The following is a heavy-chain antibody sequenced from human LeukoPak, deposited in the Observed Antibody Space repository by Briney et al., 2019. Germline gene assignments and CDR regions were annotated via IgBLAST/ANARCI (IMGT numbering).Heavy chain of an antibody. V-gene: IGHV4-39*07. D-gene: IGHD3-3*01. CDR2: IYYSGST. CDR1: GGSISSSSYY. Sequence: PSETLSLTCTVSGGSISSSSYYWGWIRQPPGKGLEWIGSIYYSGSTYYNPSLKSRVTISVDTSKSQFSLKLSSVTAADTAVYYCDYYDFWSGYYTGSVDVWGKGTTVTVSS. CDR3: DYYDFWSGYYTGSVDV. J-gene: IGHJ6*04.